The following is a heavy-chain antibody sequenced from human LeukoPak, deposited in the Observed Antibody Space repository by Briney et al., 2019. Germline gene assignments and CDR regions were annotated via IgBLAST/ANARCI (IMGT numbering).Heavy chain of an antibody. V-gene: IGHV1-18*01. Sequence: ASVKVSCKASGYTFINYGITWVRQAPGQGLEWMGWISAYNSSYNGNTHYAQKLQGRFTMTTDTSTNTAYMELRSLRSDDTAVYYCAREYGSGSYTGIDYWGQGTLVTVSS. CDR2: ISAYNSSYNGNT. J-gene: IGHJ4*02. CDR1: GYTFINYG. CDR3: AREYGSGSYTGIDY. D-gene: IGHD3-10*01.